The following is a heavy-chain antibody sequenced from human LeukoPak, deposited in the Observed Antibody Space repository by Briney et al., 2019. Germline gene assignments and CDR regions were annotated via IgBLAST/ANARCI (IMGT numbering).Heavy chain of an antibody. CDR2: ISGSGGST. V-gene: IGHV3-23*01. CDR3: AKILLVGATTDY. CDR1: GFTFSNAW. J-gene: IGHJ4*02. D-gene: IGHD1-26*01. Sequence: GGSLRLSCAASGFTFSNAWLSWVRQAPGKGLEWVSAISGSGGSTYYADSVKGRFTISRDNSKNTLYLQMNSLRAEDTAVYYCAKILLVGATTDYWGQGTLVTVSS.